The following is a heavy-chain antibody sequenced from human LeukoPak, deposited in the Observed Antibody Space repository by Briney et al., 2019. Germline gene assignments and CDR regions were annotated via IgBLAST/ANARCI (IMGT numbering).Heavy chain of an antibody. CDR2: INSDGSSR. Sequence: PGGSLRLSCAASGFTFSSYWMHWVRQAPGKGLVWVSRINSDGSSRTYADSVKGRFTISRDNAKNTLYLQMNSLRAEDTAVYYCARDRGVAVAEDYWGQGTLVTVSS. D-gene: IGHD6-19*01. V-gene: IGHV3-74*01. CDR3: ARDRGVAVAEDY. CDR1: GFTFSSYW. J-gene: IGHJ4*02.